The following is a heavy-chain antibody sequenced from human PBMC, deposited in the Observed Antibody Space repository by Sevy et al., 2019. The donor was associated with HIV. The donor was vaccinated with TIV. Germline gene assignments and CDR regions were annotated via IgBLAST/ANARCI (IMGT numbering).Heavy chain of an antibody. J-gene: IGHJ5*02. CDR3: VREGAPYRNIRYCSGNNCFYNWFDP. Sequence: GGSLRLSCAASGFTFNDYALHWVRQAPGKGLEWVAIISSDGDNTYYVDTVKGRFTISRDNSKNTVYLQMNRLRAEDTAFYYCVREGAPYRNIRYCSGNNCFYNWFDPWGQGTLVTVSS. CDR2: ISSDGDNT. CDR1: GFTFNDYA. V-gene: IGHV3-30-3*01. D-gene: IGHD2-15*01.